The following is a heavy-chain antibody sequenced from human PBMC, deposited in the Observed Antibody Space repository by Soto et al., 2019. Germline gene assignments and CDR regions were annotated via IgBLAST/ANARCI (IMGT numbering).Heavy chain of an antibody. CDR3: ARGGYYTFWNGSIGTY. CDR2: ISNDGRNK. CDR1: QFTFSSFT. Sequence: QLHLVESGGGVVQPGKSLRVSCAASQFTFSSFTMHWIRQAPGKGLEWVAVISNDGRNKFYADSVKGRFTISRDNSKNTLLLQMNSLTSEETAVYYCARGGYYTFWNGSIGTYWGQGTLVTVSS. J-gene: IGHJ4*02. D-gene: IGHD3-3*01. V-gene: IGHV3-30*14.